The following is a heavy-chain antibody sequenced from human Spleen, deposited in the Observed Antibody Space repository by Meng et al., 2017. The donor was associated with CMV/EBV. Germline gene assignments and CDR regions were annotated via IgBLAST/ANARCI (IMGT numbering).Heavy chain of an antibody. CDR3: AKIYYYDSSSEECGVFDV. J-gene: IGHJ3*01. V-gene: IGHV5-51*01. CDR1: GNSFTSNW. D-gene: IGHD3-22*01. Sequence: GESLKISCKGSGNSFTSNWIGWVRQMPGKGLEWMGIIYPGDSDTRYSPSFQGQVTISADKSINTAYLQWSSLRASDTAMYYCAKIYYYDSSSEECGVFDVWGQGTMVTVSS. CDR2: IYPGDSDT.